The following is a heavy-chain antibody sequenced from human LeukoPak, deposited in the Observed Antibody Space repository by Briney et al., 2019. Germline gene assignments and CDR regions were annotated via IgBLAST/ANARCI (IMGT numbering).Heavy chain of an antibody. V-gene: IGHV1-2*04. CDR2: INPNSGGT. D-gene: IGHD3-9*01. J-gene: IGHJ6*02. CDR1: GYTFTGYY. CDR3: ARGRLLRYFDWLSPFMDV. Sequence: ASVKVSRKASGYTFTGYYMHWVRQAPGQGLEWMGWINPNSGGTNYAQKFQGWVTMTRDTSISTAYMELSRLRSDDTAVYYCARGRLLRYFDWLSPFMDVWGQGTTVTVSS.